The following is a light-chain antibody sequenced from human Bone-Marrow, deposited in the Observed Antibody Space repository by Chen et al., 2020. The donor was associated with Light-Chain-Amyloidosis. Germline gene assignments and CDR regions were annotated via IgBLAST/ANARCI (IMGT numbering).Light chain of an antibody. CDR3: QSYQGSSQGV. J-gene: IGLJ3*02. V-gene: IGLV6-57*01. Sequence: NFMLTQPHSVSESPGKTVIISCTRSSGSIATNYVQWYQQRPGSSPTTVIYEDDQRPSGVPDRFSGSIDRSSNSASPTISGLKTKDEADYYCQSYQGSSQGVFGGGTKLTVL. CDR2: EDD. CDR1: SGSIATNY.